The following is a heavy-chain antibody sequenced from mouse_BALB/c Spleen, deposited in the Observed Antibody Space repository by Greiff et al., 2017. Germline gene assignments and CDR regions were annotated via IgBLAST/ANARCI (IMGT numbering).Heavy chain of an antibody. CDR2: IYPGNSDT. J-gene: IGHJ3*01. CDR3: TRYGSSYLAWFAY. CDR1: GYSFTSYW. D-gene: IGHD1-1*01. Sequence: VQLKQSGTVLARPGASVKMSCKASGYSFTSYWMHWVKQRPGQGLEWIGAIYPGNSDTSYNQKFKGKAKLTAVTSASTAYMELSSLTNEDSAVYYCTRYGSSYLAWFAYWGQGTLVTVSA. V-gene: IGHV1-5*01.